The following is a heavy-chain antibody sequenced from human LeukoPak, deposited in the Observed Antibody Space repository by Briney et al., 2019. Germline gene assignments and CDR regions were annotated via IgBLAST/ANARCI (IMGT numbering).Heavy chain of an antibody. CDR1: GGSFSGYY. J-gene: IGHJ5*02. CDR3: ARNAYYDFWSGYYSLNWFDP. CDR2: INHSGST. V-gene: IGHV4-34*01. Sequence: PSETLSLTCAVYGGSFSGYYWSWIRQPPGKGLEGIGEINHSGSTNYNPSLKSRVTISVDTSKNQFSLKLSSVTAADTAVYYCARNAYYDFWSGYYSLNWFDPWGQGTLVTVSS. D-gene: IGHD3-3*01.